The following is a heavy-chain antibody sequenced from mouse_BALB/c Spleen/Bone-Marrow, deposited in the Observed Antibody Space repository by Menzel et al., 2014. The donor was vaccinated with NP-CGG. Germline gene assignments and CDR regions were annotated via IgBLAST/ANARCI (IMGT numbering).Heavy chain of an antibody. Sequence: EVKVVESGGGLVQPGGSRKLSCAASGFTFSSFGMHWVRQAPEKGLEWVAYISSGSSTIFYADTVKGRFTISRDNPKNTLFLQMTGLRSEDTAIYYCTRGGNWEDFVYWGQGTTLTVSS. J-gene: IGHJ2*01. CDR3: TRGGNWEDFVY. CDR2: ISSGSSTI. CDR1: GFTFSSFG. V-gene: IGHV5-17*02. D-gene: IGHD4-1*01.